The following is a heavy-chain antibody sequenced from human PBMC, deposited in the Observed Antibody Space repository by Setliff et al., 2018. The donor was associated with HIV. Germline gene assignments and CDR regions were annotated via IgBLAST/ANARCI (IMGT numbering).Heavy chain of an antibody. CDR3: ARGSIQFSD. CDR2: IYYSGRT. D-gene: IGHD3-3*01. V-gene: IGHV4-38-2*02. J-gene: IGHJ4*02. CDR1: GDSILGYY. Sequence: PSETLSLTCTVSGDSILGYYWGWIRQPPGKGLEWIGSIYYSGRTYYNPSLGSRVTISVDTSKSQFSLKLTSLTAADTAVYYCARGSIQFSDWGQGTLVTVSS.